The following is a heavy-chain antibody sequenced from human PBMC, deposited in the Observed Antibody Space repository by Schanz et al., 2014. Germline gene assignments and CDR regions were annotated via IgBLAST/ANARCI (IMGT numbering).Heavy chain of an antibody. CDR2: ISYDGSDK. V-gene: IGHV3-33*05. CDR3: AKDGRLPYYGTGSDFDY. Sequence: QVQLVESGGGVVQPGRSLRLSCAASGFTFSKYGVHWVRQAPGKGLEWLAVISYDGSDKFHADSVKGRFTISRDNSKNTLYLQMNSLRAGDTAVYYCAKDGRLPYYGTGSDFDYWGQGTLVAVSS. D-gene: IGHD3-22*01. CDR1: GFTFSKYG. J-gene: IGHJ4*02.